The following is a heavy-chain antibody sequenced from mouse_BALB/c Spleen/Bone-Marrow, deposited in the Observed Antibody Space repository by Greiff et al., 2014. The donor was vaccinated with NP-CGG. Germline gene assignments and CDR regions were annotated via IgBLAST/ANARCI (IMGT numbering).Heavy chain of an antibody. Sequence: VHVKQSGPELEKPGASVKISCKASGYSFNGYNMNWVKQSNGKSLEWIGNIDPYYGGTSYNQKFKGKATLTVDKSSSTAYMQPNSLTSEDSAGYYCARRGDGYYGAMDYWGQGTSVTVSS. CDR2: IDPYYGGT. CDR1: GYSFNGYN. J-gene: IGHJ4*01. D-gene: IGHD2-3*01. CDR3: ARRGDGYYGAMDY. V-gene: IGHV1-39*01.